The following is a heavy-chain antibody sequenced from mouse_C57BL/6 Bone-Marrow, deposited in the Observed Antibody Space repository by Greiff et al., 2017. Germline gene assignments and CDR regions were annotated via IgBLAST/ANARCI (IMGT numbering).Heavy chain of an antibody. D-gene: IGHD1-1*01. V-gene: IGHV5-4*01. CDR2: ISDGGSYT. CDR3: ARDDGSSLDY. CDR1: GFTFSSYA. Sequence: VQVVESGGGLVKPGGSLKLSCAASGFTFSSYAMSWVRQTPEKRLEWVATISDGGSYTYYPDNVKGRFTISRDNAKNNLYLQMSHLKSEDTAMYYCARDDGSSLDYWGQGTTLTVSS. J-gene: IGHJ2*01.